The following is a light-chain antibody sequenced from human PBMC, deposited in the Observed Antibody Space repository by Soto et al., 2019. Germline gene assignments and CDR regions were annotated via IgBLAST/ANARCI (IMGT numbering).Light chain of an antibody. V-gene: IGKV1-39*01. Sequence: DIQMTQSPSSLSASVGDRVTITCRASQSISTYLTWYQQKPGKALKLLIYAATNLQSGVPSRFSASGSGTDFTLTISSLQPEDFATYYCQQSYRTPLAFGQGTKVEIK. CDR2: AAT. CDR3: QQSYRTPLA. CDR1: QSISTY. J-gene: IGKJ1*01.